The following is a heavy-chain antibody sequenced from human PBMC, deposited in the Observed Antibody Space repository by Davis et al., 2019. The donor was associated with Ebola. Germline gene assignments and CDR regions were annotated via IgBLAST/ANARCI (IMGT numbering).Heavy chain of an antibody. Sequence: PSETLSLTCAVYGGSFSGYYWSWIRQPPGKGLEWIGEINHSGSTNYNPSLKSRVTMSVDTSKNQFSLKLSSVTAADTAVYYCARSMVRVLGWFDPWGQGTLVAVSS. CDR2: INHSGST. D-gene: IGHD3-10*01. CDR3: ARSMVRVLGWFDP. CDR1: GGSFSGYY. V-gene: IGHV4-34*01. J-gene: IGHJ5*02.